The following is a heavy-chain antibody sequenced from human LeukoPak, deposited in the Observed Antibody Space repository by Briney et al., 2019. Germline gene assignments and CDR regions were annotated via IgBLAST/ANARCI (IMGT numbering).Heavy chain of an antibody. J-gene: IGHJ4*02. Sequence: SVKVSCEASGGTFSSCAISWVRQAPGQGLEWMGRIIPILGIANHAQKFQGRVTITADKSTSTAYMELSSLRSEDTAVYYCARSPRRDGSLRDYWGQGTLVTVSS. CDR2: IIPILGIA. D-gene: IGHD5-12*01. V-gene: IGHV1-69*04. CDR3: ARSPRRDGSLRDY. CDR1: GGTFSSCA.